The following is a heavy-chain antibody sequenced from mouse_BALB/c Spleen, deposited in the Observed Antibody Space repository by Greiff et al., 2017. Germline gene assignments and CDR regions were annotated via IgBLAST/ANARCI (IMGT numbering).Heavy chain of an antibody. D-gene: IGHD1-1*01. CDR3: AREVYYYDSRGYFDF. CDR1: GYALSSSW. CDR2: ISPGDGAT. J-gene: IGHJ1*01. V-gene: IGHV1-82*01. Sequence: QVQLQHSGPELVKPGASVKISCKASGYALSSSWMHWVKQRPGQGLEWIGRISPGDGATNYNGKLKGKATLTADKSSSTAYMQISSLTSVDSAVYFCAREVYYYDSRGYFDFWGAGTTVTVSS.